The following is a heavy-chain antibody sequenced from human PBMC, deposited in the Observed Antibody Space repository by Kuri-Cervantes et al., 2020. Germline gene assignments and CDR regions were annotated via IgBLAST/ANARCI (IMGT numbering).Heavy chain of an antibody. V-gene: IGHV3-7*04. D-gene: IGHD3-10*01. CDR3: ARGFGRRAHDTNDY. J-gene: IGHJ4*02. CDR2: IKQDGSEK. CDR1: GFTFSSYW. Sequence: GGSLRLSCAVSGFTFSSYWMSWVRQAPEKGLEWVANIKQDGSEKYYVDSVKGRFTISRDNAKNSVYLQMNSLRADDTAVYYCARGFGRRAHDTNDYWGQGTLVTVSS.